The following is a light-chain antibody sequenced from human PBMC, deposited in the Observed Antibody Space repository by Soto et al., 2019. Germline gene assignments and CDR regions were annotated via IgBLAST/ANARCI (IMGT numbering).Light chain of an antibody. CDR2: GAS. CDR3: QQYNDWAPRYP. V-gene: IGKV3-15*01. J-gene: IGKJ2*01. Sequence: EIVMTQSPATLSMSPGERATLSCRATQNVNSNLAWYQHRPGQAPRLLIYGASIRPTGIPARFSGSGSGTEFTLPSDRLQSEDFPGEYCQQYNDWAPRYPLGQGPKLEIK. CDR1: QNVNSN.